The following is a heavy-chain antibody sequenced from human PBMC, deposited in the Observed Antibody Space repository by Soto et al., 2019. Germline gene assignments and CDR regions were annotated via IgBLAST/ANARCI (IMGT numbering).Heavy chain of an antibody. CDR3: ARANPDSSGYYGGGYYFDY. CDR2: IYYSGST. D-gene: IGHD3-22*01. CDR1: GGSISSGGYY. V-gene: IGHV4-31*03. Sequence: TLSLTCTVSGGSISSGGYYWSWIRQHPGKGLEWIGYIYYSGSTYYNPSLKSRVTISVDTSKNQFSLKLSSVTAADTAVYYCARANPDSSGYYGGGYYFDYWGQGTLVTVSS. J-gene: IGHJ4*02.